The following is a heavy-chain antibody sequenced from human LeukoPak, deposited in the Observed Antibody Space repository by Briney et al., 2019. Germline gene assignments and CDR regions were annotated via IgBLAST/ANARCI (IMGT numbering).Heavy chain of an antibody. Sequence: ASVKVSCKASGGTFSSYAISWVRQAPGQGLEWMGRIIPIFGIANYAQKFQGRVTITADKSTSTAYMELSSLRSEDTAVYYCARGYDSSGYYHSDFDYWGQGTPVTVSS. CDR3: ARGYDSSGYYHSDFDY. V-gene: IGHV1-69*04. CDR1: GGTFSSYA. J-gene: IGHJ4*02. CDR2: IIPIFGIA. D-gene: IGHD3-22*01.